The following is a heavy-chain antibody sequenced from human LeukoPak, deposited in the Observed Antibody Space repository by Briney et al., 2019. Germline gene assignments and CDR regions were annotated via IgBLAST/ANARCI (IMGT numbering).Heavy chain of an antibody. J-gene: IGHJ4*02. CDR2: FCTTGST. CDR3: ATGAGDFDH. CDR1: GGATSRWC. V-gene: IGHV4-4*07. Sequence: PSETLSLTCTASGGATSRWCWSWLRQPAGKGLEWIGRFCTTGSTNYSPSLKSRVTMSVDTSKNQFTLNLISVTAADTAVYYCATGAGDFDHWGQGILVTVSS. D-gene: IGHD1-14*01.